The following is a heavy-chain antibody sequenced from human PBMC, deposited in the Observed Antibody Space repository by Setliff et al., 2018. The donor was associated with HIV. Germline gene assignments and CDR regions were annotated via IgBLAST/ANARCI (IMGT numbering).Heavy chain of an antibody. CDR1: GYIFTSYD. CDR2: MNPNSGNT. CDR3: VRGHCNSDKCWYTWFDP. Sequence: ASVKVSCKASGYIFTSYDINWVRQATGQGLEWMGWMNPNSGNTGYAQKFQGRVTMTTDTSTTTASMELRSLRSDDTAVYYCVRGHCNSDKCWYTWFDPWGQGTLVTVSS. J-gene: IGHJ5*02. D-gene: IGHD2-2*01. V-gene: IGHV1-8*01.